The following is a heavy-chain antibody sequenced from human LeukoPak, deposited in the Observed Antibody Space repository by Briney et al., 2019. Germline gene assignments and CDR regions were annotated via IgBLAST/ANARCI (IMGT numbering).Heavy chain of an antibody. J-gene: IGHJ4*02. CDR1: GGSISSGGYS. D-gene: IGHD3-10*01. Sequence: SETLCLTCAVSGGSISSGGYSWSWIRQPPGKGLEWIGYIYHSGSTYYNPSLKSRVTISVDRSKNQFSLKLSSVTAADTAVYYCARPDYYGSGSYSYFDYWGQGTLVTVSS. V-gene: IGHV4-30-2*01. CDR2: IYHSGST. CDR3: ARPDYYGSGSYSYFDY.